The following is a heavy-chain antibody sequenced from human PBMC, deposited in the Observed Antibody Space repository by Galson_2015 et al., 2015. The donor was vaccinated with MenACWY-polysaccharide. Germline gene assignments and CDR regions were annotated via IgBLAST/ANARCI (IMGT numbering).Heavy chain of an antibody. CDR3: AREWIAGPTTGEYYYAMDV. D-gene: IGHD1-26*01. Sequence: SVKVSCKGSGYTFTTYAINWVRQAPGQGLEWMGWIGANNGNTNYAQKLQGRVSMTRDTSISTAYMELSRLKSDDTATYYCAREWIAGPTTGEYYYAMDVWGQGTTVTVSS. CDR1: GYTFTTYA. CDR2: IGANNGNT. V-gene: IGHV1-18*04. J-gene: IGHJ6*02.